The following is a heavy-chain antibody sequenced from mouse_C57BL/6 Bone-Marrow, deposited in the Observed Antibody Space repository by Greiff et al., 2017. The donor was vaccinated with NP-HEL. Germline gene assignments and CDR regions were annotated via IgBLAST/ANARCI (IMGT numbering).Heavy chain of an antibody. Sequence: VQLVESGAELVRPGASVKMSCKASGYTFTSYTMHWVKQRPGQGLEWIGYINPSSGYTKYNQKFKDKATLTADKSSSTAYMQLSSLTSEDSAVYYCARPFYYGSSFDVWGTGTTVTVSS. CDR2: INPSSGYT. CDR1: GYTFTSYT. V-gene: IGHV1-4*01. J-gene: IGHJ1*03. CDR3: ARPFYYGSSFDV. D-gene: IGHD1-1*01.